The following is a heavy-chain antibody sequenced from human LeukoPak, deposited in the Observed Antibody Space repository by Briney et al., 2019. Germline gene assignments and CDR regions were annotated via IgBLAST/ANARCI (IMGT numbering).Heavy chain of an antibody. Sequence: SQTLSLTCTFSGGSIGSGGYYWRWIRQPPGKGLEWVGYIYYSGSTYYNPSLKSRVTISVDTSKNQFSLKLSSVTAADTAVYYCARDRMLGYCSSTTEACAFDIWGQGTMVTVSS. CDR1: GGSIGSGGYY. V-gene: IGHV4-31*03. CDR2: IYYSGST. CDR3: ARDRMLGYCSSTTEACAFDI. J-gene: IGHJ3*02. D-gene: IGHD2-2*01.